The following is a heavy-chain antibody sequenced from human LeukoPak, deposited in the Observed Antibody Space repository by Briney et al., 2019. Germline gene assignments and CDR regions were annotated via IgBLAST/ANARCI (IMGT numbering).Heavy chain of an antibody. Sequence: SETLSLTCAVSGGSLSGYIWSWIRQPPGKGVEWMGEINHSGSTDYNPSLKSRVTMSVDTSRNQFSLKLTSVTAADAAVYYCVRADGRDGYRGLVDYWGQGTLVTVSA. CDR2: INHSGST. CDR1: GGSLSGYI. V-gene: IGHV4-34*01. CDR3: VRADGRDGYRGLVDY. D-gene: IGHD5-24*01. J-gene: IGHJ4*02.